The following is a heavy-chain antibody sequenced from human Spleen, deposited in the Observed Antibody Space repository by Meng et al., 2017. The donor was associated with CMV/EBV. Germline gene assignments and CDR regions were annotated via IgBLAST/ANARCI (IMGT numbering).Heavy chain of an antibody. CDR1: GYSFTTYW. V-gene: IGHV5-51*01. D-gene: IGHD3-3*01. Sequence: KVSCKASGYSFTTYWIGWVRQVPGKGLEWMGIIYPGDSDTRYSPSFQGHVTISADKSISTADLQWSNLKASDTAIYYCAKKEPRLKGKGTSRFLDWTSRPETNWFDPWGQGTLVTVSS. CDR3: AKKEPRLKGKGTSRFLDWTSRPETNWFDP. J-gene: IGHJ5*02. CDR2: IYPGDSDT.